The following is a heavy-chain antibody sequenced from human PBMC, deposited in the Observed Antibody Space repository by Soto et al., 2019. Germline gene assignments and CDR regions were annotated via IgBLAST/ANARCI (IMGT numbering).Heavy chain of an antibody. CDR2: IKQDGSEK. V-gene: IGHV3-7*01. Sequence: VQLVESGGGLVQPGGSLRLSCAASGFTFSGYLMNWVRQAPGKGLEWVANIKQDGSEKYYVDSVKGRFTISRDNAKNSLYLQMNSLGAEDTALYYCASAVVAGTNYWGQGTLVTVSS. D-gene: IGHD6-19*01. CDR1: GFTFSGYL. CDR3: ASAVVAGTNY. J-gene: IGHJ4*02.